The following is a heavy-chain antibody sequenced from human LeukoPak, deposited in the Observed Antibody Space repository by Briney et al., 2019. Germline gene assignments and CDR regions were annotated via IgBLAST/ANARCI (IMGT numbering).Heavy chain of an antibody. CDR3: AELGITMIGGV. Sequence: AGGSLRLSCAVSGFTFSSYWRSWVRQAPGKGLEWLANIKQDGSEKYYVESVKGRFTISRDNPKNSLYLQMNSLRAEDTAVYYCAELGITMIGGVWGKGTTVTISS. CDR1: GFTFSSYW. J-gene: IGHJ6*04. CDR2: IKQDGSEK. V-gene: IGHV3-7*02. D-gene: IGHD3-10*02.